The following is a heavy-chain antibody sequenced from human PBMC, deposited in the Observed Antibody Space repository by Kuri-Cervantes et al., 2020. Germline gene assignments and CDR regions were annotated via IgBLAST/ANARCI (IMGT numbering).Heavy chain of an antibody. CDR2: IYYTGST. J-gene: IGHJ5*02. V-gene: IGHV4-59*01. CDR3: ARSNLGGWFDP. CDR1: GGSISTYY. Sequence: SETLSLTCTVSGGSISTYYWSWVRQPPGKGLEWIAYIYYTGSTNSNPSLKSRVTVSVDTSKNQLSLKLNSVTAADTAVYYCARSNLGGWFDPWGRGTLVTVSS. D-gene: IGHD3-16*01.